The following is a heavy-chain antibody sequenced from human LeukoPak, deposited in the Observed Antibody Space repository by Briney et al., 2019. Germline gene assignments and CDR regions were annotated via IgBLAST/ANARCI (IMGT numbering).Heavy chain of an antibody. CDR2: MNPNSGGT. D-gene: IGHD6-19*01. J-gene: IGHJ4*01. CDR3: APRRVAAAKGFDY. CDR1: GYTFTDYY. Sequence: ASVKVSFKASGYTFTDYYMHWMRQAPGQGPEWMGWMNPNSGGTNYAQKFQGRVTMTRDTSITTAYMELSSLRSDDTAVYYCAPRRVAAAKGFDYWGQGRLATVYS. V-gene: IGHV1-2*02.